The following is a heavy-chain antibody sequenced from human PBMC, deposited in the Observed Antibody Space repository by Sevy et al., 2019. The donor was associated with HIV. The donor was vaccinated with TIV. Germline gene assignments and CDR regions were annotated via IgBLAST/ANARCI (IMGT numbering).Heavy chain of an antibody. CDR1: GFTFDDYG. CDR3: AKDYYYDSSGYHY. V-gene: IGHV3-23*01. D-gene: IGHD3-22*01. J-gene: IGHJ4*02. Sequence: GGSLRLSCGASGFTFDDYGMHWVRQAPGKGLEWVSAISGSGGSTYYADSVKGRFTISRDNSKNTLYLQMNSLRAEDTAVYYCAKDYYYDSSGYHYWGQGTLVTVSS. CDR2: ISGSGGST.